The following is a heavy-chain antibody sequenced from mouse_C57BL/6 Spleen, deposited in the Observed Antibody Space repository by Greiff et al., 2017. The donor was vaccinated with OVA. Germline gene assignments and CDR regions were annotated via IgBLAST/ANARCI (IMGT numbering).Heavy chain of an antibody. CDR2: INPSSGYT. Sequence: QVHVKQSGAELAKPGASVKLSCKASGYTFTSYWMHWVKQRPGHGLEWIGYINPSSGYTKYNQKFKDKATLTADKSSSTAYMQLSSLTYEDSAVYYCARGDSLYAMDYWGQGTSVTVSS. V-gene: IGHV1-7*01. D-gene: IGHD6-2*01. CDR3: ARGDSLYAMDY. J-gene: IGHJ4*01. CDR1: GYTFTSYW.